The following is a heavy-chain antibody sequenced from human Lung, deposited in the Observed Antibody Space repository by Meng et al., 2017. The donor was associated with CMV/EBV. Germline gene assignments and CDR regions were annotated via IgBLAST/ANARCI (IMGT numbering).Heavy chain of an antibody. V-gene: IGHV4-61*02. CDR3: ARGANGFNLGFFDS. J-gene: IGHJ4*02. CDR2: IYTTGTT. CDR1: GDSVSGGTYS. Sequence: QVQLQESGPGLVKPSQTLSLTCTVSGDSVSGGTYSWNWIRQPAGKGLEWIGRIYTTGTTNYNPSLKSRVIISSDTSNNQFSLELTSVTAADTAVYYCARGANGFNLGFFDSWGQGRLVTVSS. D-gene: IGHD5-24*01.